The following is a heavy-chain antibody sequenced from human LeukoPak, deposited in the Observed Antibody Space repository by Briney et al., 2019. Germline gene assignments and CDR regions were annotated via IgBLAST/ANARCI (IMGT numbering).Heavy chain of an antibody. V-gene: IGHV4-34*01. J-gene: IGHJ4*02. CDR2: INHSGST. CDR1: GVSFSGYY. Sequence: PSETLSLTCAVYGVSFSGYYWSWIRQPPGKGLEWIGEINHSGSTNYNPSLKSRVTISVDTSKNQFSLKLSSVTAADTAVYYCARAGGLRLALDYWGQGTLVTVSS. D-gene: IGHD3-16*01. CDR3: ARAGGLRLALDY.